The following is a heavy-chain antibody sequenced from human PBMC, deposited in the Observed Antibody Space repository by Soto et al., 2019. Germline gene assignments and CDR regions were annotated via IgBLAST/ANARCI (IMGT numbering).Heavy chain of an antibody. D-gene: IGHD4-17*01. V-gene: IGHV1-18*01. J-gene: IGHJ4*02. CDR1: GYTFTSYG. CDR2: ISAYNGNT. Sequence: QVQLVQSGAEVKKPGASVNVSCKASGYTFTSYGISWVRQAPGQGLEWMGWISAYNGNTNYAQILQGRVTMTTDTSTSTAYMELRSLRSDDTAVYYCARGGKTTVTNYPFGFDYWGQGTLVTVSS. CDR3: ARGGKTTVTNYPFGFDY.